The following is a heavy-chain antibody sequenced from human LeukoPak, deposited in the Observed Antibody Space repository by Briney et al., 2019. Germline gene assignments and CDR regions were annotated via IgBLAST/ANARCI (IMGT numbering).Heavy chain of an antibody. D-gene: IGHD3-10*01. CDR2: IYTRGGT. Sequence: PGGSLRLSCGASGFTISGTYMAWVRQAPGKGLDWVSVIYTRGGTYDAASVKGRFTISRDTSKNTLDLHINSLRLEDTAVYYCVKGSGITGRHGYYYYLDVWGNGTTVTVSS. V-gene: IGHV3-66*02. CDR1: GFTISGTY. CDR3: VKGSGITGRHGYYYYLDV. J-gene: IGHJ6*03.